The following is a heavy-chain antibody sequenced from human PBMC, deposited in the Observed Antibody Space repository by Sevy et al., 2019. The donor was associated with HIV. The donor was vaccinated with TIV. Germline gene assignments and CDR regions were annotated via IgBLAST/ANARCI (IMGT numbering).Heavy chain of an antibody. CDR1: GFTFSSYG. D-gene: IGHD4-17*01. CDR2: IRYDGSNK. CDR3: AKEIDYGDYSGGLY. Sequence: GGSLRLSCAASGFTFSSYGMHWVRQAPGKGLEWVAFIRYDGSNKYYADSVKGRFTISRHNSKNTLYLQMNSLRAEDTAVYYCAKEIDYGDYSGGLYWGQGTLVTISS. V-gene: IGHV3-30*02. J-gene: IGHJ4*02.